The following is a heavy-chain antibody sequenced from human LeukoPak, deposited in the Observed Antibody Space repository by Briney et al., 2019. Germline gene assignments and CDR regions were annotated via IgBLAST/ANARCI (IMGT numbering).Heavy chain of an antibody. CDR2: IYSGGST. CDR1: GFTVSSNY. CDR3: ARDHFLDAGSGSAFDP. Sequence: GGSLRLSCAASGFTVSSNYMSWVCQAPGKGLEWVSVIYSGGSTYYADSVKGRFTISRDNSKNTLYLQMNSLRAEDTAVYYCARDHFLDAGSGSAFDPWGQGTLVTVSS. D-gene: IGHD1-26*01. V-gene: IGHV3-66*01. J-gene: IGHJ5*02.